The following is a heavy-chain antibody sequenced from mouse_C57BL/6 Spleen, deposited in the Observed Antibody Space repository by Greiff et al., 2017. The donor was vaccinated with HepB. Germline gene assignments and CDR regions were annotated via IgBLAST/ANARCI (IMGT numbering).Heavy chain of an antibody. CDR2: IDPSDSYT. V-gene: IGHV1-69*01. CDR1: GYTFTSYW. D-gene: IGHD1-1*01. J-gene: IGHJ2*01. CDR3: ARFGSSYHFDY. Sequence: VQLQQPGAELVMPGASVKLSCKASGYTFTSYWMHWVKQRPGQGLEWIGEIDPSDSYTNYNQKFKGKSTLTVDKSSSTAYMQLSSLTSEDSAVYYCARFGSSYHFDYWGQGTTLTVSS.